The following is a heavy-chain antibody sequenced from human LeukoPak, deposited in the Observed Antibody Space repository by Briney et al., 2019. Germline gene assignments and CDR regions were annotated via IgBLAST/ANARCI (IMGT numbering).Heavy chain of an antibody. J-gene: IGHJ4*02. CDR1: GFTFSSYA. CDR3: AKERGLVVVSSFDY. D-gene: IGHD2-21*01. V-gene: IGHV3-23*01. Sequence: GGSLILSCAASGFTFSSYAMSWVRQAPGKGLEWVSGMSGPGGTTYYADSVKGRFTISRDNSQNTLYLQMNNLRAEDTAVYYCAKERGLVVVSSFDYWGQGTLVTVSS. CDR2: MSGPGGTT.